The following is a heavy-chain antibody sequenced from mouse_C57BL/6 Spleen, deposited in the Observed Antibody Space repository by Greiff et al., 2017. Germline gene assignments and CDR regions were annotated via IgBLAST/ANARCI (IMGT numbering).Heavy chain of an antibody. Sequence: EVKLMESGEGLVKPGGSLKLSCAASGFTFSSYAMSWVRQTPEKRLEWVAYISSGGDYIYYADTVKGRFTISRDNARNTLYLQMSSLKSEDTAMYYCTREGYYYSNPDYWGQGTTLTVSS. CDR3: TREGYYYSNPDY. CDR1: GFTFSSYA. CDR2: ISSGGDYI. D-gene: IGHD2-5*01. V-gene: IGHV5-9-1*02. J-gene: IGHJ2*01.